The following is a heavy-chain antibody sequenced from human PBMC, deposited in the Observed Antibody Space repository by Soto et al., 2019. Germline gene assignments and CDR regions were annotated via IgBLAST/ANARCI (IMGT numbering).Heavy chain of an antibody. J-gene: IGHJ4*02. D-gene: IGHD3-22*01. V-gene: IGHV3-48*03. CDR1: GFTFSSYE. Sequence: GGSLRLSCVASGFTFSSYEMNWVRQAPGKGLEWLSYISSGGGTIYYADSVKGRFTISRDNAYNSLYLQMNSLRAEDTAVYYCVRVGYPYDSSGYYDYWGQGTLVTVSS. CDR2: ISSGGGTI. CDR3: VRVGYPYDSSGYYDY.